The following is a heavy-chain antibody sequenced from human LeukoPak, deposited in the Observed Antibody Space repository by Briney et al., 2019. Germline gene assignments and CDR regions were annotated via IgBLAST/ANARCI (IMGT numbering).Heavy chain of an antibody. J-gene: IGHJ4*02. V-gene: IGHV1-69*05. CDR2: IIPIFGTA. Sequence: GASVKVSCKASGGTFSSYAISWVRQAPGQGLEWMGRIIPIFGTANYAQKFQGRVTITTDTSTSTAYMELRSLRSDDTAVYYCARDLGDDYGDYWGQGTLVTVSS. CDR3: ARDLGDDYGDY. D-gene: IGHD3-16*01. CDR1: GGTFSSYA.